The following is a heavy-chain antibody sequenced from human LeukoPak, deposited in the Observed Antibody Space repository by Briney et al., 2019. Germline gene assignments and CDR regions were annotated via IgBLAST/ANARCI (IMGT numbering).Heavy chain of an antibody. V-gene: IGHV3-15*01. CDR1: GFTFSNAW. D-gene: IGHD3-10*01. J-gene: IGHJ6*02. CDR2: IKSKTDGGTT. Sequence: PGGSLRLSCAASGFTFSNAWMSWVRQAPGKGLEWVGRIKSKTDGGTTDYAAPVKGRFTISRDDSKNTLYLQMNSLKTEDTAVYYCTTESPWFGELVSYYYGMDVWGQGTTVTVSS. CDR3: TTESPWFGELVSYYYGMDV.